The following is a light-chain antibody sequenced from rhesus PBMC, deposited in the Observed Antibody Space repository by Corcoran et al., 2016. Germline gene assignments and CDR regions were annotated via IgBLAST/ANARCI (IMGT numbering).Light chain of an antibody. CDR3: CSYLVGGTFV. CDR2: EVN. Sequence: QAAPTQSPSVSGSAGQSVTISCPGTRSDIGYYNAVSWYQQLPTRAPKLIIYEVNKRPSGVSARVSGSKSGNAASLTISGLQTEDEADYYCCSYLVGGTFVFGPRTRLSVL. V-gene: IGLV2-19*02. CDR1: RSDIGYYNA. J-gene: IGLJ1*01.